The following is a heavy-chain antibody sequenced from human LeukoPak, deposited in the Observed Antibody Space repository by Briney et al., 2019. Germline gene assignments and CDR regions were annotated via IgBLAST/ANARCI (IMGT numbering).Heavy chain of an antibody. D-gene: IGHD5-18*01. Sequence: GESLKISCKASGYTFTNYWIGWVRQMPGKGLEWMGIIDPSDSETRYTPSFQGQVTISADKSLSTTYLQWSSLKASDTAIYYCERQTAMGRSGDYWGQGTQVTVSS. V-gene: IGHV5-51*01. CDR1: GYTFTNYW. CDR3: ERQTAMGRSGDY. CDR2: IDPSDSET. J-gene: IGHJ4*02.